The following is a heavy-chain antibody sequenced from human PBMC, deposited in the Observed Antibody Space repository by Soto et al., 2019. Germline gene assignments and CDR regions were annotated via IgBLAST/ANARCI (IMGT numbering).Heavy chain of an antibody. Sequence: GGSLRLSCAASGFIFSNYAMHWVCQAPGKGLEYVSVISTNGGSTYYANSVKGRFIISRDNSKNTLYLQVGSLRVEDTAVYYCARDRGWLRFLDYWGQGTLVTVSS. CDR1: GFIFSNYA. J-gene: IGHJ4*02. CDR3: ARDRGWLRFLDY. V-gene: IGHV3-64*01. CDR2: ISTNGGST. D-gene: IGHD5-12*01.